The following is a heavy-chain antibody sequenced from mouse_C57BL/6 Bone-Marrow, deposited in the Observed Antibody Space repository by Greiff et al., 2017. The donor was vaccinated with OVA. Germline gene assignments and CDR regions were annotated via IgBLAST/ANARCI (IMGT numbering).Heavy chain of an antibody. Sequence: QVQLQQSGAELVRPGTSVKLSCKASGYTFTSYWMHWVKQRPGQGLEWIGVIDPSDSYTNYNQKFKGKATLTVDTSSSTAYMQLSSLTSEDSAVYYCAREDYYGSSDAMDYWGQGTSVTVSS. CDR3: AREDYYGSSDAMDY. CDR2: IDPSDSYT. J-gene: IGHJ4*01. CDR1: GYTFTSYW. V-gene: IGHV1-59*01. D-gene: IGHD1-1*01.